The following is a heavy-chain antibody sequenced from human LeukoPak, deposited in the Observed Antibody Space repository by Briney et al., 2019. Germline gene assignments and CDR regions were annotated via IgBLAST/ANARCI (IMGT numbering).Heavy chain of an antibody. J-gene: IGHJ4*02. CDR1: GFTFSSYW. D-gene: IGHD3-22*01. V-gene: IGHV3-7*01. CDR3: ARVAPDSSGYYLYYFDY. CDR2: FKQDVSEK. Sequence: AGGSLRLSCAASGFTFSSYWMSWVRQAPGKGLEWVANFKQDVSEKYYVDSVKGRFTISRDNAKNSLYLQMNSLRAEDTAVYYCARVAPDSSGYYLYYFDYWGQGTLVTVSS.